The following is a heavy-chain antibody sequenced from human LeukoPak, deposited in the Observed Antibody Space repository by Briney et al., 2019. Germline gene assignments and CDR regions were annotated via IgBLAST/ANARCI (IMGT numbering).Heavy chain of an antibody. CDR3: AREDSSGYYDYFDY. CDR1: GFTFSSYW. CDR2: IVIDGSST. J-gene: IGHJ4*02. Sequence: PGGSLRLSCAASGFTFSSYWMHWVRQAPGKGLVWVSRIVIDGSSTTYADSVKGRFTISRDNAKNTLYLQMNSLRAEDTAVYYCAREDSSGYYDYFDYWGQRTLVTVSS. V-gene: IGHV3-74*01. D-gene: IGHD3-22*01.